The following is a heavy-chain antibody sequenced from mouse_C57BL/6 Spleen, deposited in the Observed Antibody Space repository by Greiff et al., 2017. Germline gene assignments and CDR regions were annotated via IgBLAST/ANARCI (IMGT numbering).Heavy chain of an antibody. CDR2: IHPNSGST. Sequence: QVQLKQPGAELVKPGASVKLSCKASGYTFTSYWMHWVKQRPGQGLEWIGMIHPNSGSTNYNEKFKSEATLTVDKSSSTAYMQLSSLTSEDSAVYYCARYYGSSPYFDYWGQGTTLTVSS. CDR3: ARYYGSSPYFDY. J-gene: IGHJ2*01. V-gene: IGHV1-64*01. CDR1: GYTFTSYW. D-gene: IGHD1-1*01.